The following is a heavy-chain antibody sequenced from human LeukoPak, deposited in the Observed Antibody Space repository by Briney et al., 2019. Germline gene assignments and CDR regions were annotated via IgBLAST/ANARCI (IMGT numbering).Heavy chain of an antibody. Sequence: GGSLRLSCAASGFTFSDYWISWVRQAPGKGLEWVSSISSSSSYIYYADSVKGRFTISRDNAKNSLYLQMNSLRAEDTAVYYCAAMTTHDAFDIWGQGTMVTVSS. J-gene: IGHJ3*02. CDR2: ISSSSSYI. CDR3: AAMTTHDAFDI. CDR1: GFTFSDYW. V-gene: IGHV3-21*01. D-gene: IGHD4-17*01.